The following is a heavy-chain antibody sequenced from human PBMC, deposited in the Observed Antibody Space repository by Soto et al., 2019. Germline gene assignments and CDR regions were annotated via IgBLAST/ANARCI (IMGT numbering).Heavy chain of an antibody. V-gene: IGHV6-1*01. D-gene: IGHD4-17*01. J-gene: IGHJ4*02. CDR3: ARWSTVTTGFDY. CDR1: GDSVSSDSAA. CDR2: TYYRSKWYY. Sequence: PSQTLSLTCXISGDSVSSDSAAWNWIRQSPSRGLEWLGRTYYRSKWYYSYAVSLKSRMTINPDTSKNQFSLQLNSVTPDDTAVYYCARWSTVTTGFDYWGQGTLVTVS.